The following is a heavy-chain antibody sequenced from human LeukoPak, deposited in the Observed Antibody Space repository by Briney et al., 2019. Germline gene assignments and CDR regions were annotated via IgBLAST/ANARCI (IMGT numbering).Heavy chain of an antibody. Sequence: GSLRLSCAASGFTLSTCGMHWVRQAPGKGLEWVAMISHDGNSKQYADSVKGRFTISRDNSKNTLYLQMNSLRAEDTAVYYCARDRLEGYCSSTSCYYWFDPWGQGTLVTVSS. J-gene: IGHJ5*02. CDR3: ARDRLEGYCSSTSCYYWFDP. V-gene: IGHV3-30*03. CDR2: ISHDGNSK. D-gene: IGHD2-2*01. CDR1: GFTLSTCG.